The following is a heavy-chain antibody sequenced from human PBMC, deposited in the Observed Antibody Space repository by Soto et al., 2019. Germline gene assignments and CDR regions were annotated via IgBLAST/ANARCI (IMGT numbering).Heavy chain of an antibody. CDR1: GFTFSSYA. J-gene: IGHJ4*02. D-gene: IGHD2-2*01. CDR3: AKDFQLSY. Sequence: GGSLRLSCAASGFTFSSYAMSWVRQAPGKGLECVSAVSGSGVGTYYADSVKGRFTISRDNSKNTLYLQMNSLRAEDTALYYCAKDFQLSYWGQGTLVTVSS. CDR2: VSGSGVGT. V-gene: IGHV3-23*01.